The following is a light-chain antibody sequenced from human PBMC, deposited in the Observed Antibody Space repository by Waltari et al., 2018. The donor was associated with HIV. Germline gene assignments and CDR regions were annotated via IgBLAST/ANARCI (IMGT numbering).Light chain of an antibody. Sequence: EILMTPSPATLSVSPGESATLSCRASQRVNSNLAWYQQKPGQTPRLLIYGTSTRATDIPARFSGSGSGTEFTLTISSLQSEDFAVYYCHHYNNWRETFGQGTKVEIK. V-gene: IGKV3-15*01. J-gene: IGKJ1*01. CDR1: QRVNSN. CDR3: HHYNNWRET. CDR2: GTS.